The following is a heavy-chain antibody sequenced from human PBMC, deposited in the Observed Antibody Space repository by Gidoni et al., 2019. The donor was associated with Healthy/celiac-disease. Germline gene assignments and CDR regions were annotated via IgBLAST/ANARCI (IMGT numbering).Heavy chain of an antibody. CDR1: GFTFSSYA. V-gene: IGHV3-23*01. CDR2: ISGSGGST. CDR3: ASQPPLWGYSGYDPHWFDP. D-gene: IGHD5-12*01. Sequence: EVQLLESGGGLVQPGGSLRLSCAASGFTFSSYAMSWVRQAPGKGLEWVSAISGSGGSTYYADSVKGRFTISRDNSKNTLYLQMNSLRAEDTALYYCASQPPLWGYSGYDPHWFDPWGQGTLVTVSS. J-gene: IGHJ5*02.